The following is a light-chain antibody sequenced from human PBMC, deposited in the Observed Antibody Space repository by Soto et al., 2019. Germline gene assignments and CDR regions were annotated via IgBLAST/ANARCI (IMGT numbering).Light chain of an antibody. CDR2: GNS. CDR1: SSNIGAGYD. V-gene: IGLV1-40*01. CDR3: QSYDSSLSGVV. J-gene: IGLJ2*01. Sequence: QSVLTQPTSVSGAPGQRVTISCTGSSSNIGAGYDVHWYQQLPGTAPKLLIYGNSNRPSGVPDRFSGSKSGTSASLAITGLQAEYEADYYCQSYDSSLSGVVFGGGTKLTVL.